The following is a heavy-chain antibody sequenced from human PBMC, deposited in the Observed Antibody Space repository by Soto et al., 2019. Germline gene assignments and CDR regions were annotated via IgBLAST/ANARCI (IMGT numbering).Heavy chain of an antibody. CDR3: ATDAIVYYYDSSGYYRPGYFDY. CDR1: GFTFSDHY. CDR2: TGNKANSYTT. Sequence: EVQLVESGGGLVQPGGSLRLSCAASGFTFSDHYMDWVRQAPGKGLEWVGRTGNKANSYTTEYAASVKGRFTISRDDSKNSLYLQMNSLKTEDTAVYYCATDAIVYYYDSSGYYRPGYFDYWGQGTLVTVSS. J-gene: IGHJ4*02. D-gene: IGHD3-22*01. V-gene: IGHV3-72*01.